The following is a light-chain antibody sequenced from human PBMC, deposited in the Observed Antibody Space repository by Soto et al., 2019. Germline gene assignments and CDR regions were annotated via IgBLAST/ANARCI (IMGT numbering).Light chain of an antibody. CDR3: QQRSNWPT. J-gene: IGKJ5*01. V-gene: IGKV3-11*01. Sequence: EMVLTQSPATLSLSPGERATLSCRASQSVSSYLAWYQQKPGQAPRLLIYDASNRATGIPARFSGSGSGTNFTLTISSLEPEDFAVYYCQQRSNWPTFGQGTR. CDR2: DAS. CDR1: QSVSSY.